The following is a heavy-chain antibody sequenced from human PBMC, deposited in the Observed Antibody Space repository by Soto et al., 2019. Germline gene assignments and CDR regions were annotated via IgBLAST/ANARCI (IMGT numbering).Heavy chain of an antibody. D-gene: IGHD3-22*01. CDR3: ARGRYDSSYNY. CDR1: GGSISGYY. J-gene: IGHJ4*02. Sequence: SETLSLTCTVSGGSISGYYWSWIRQPPGKGLEWIGYIYYSGSTNYNPSLKSRVTISVDTSKNQFSLKLSSVTAADTAVYYCARGRYDSSYNYWGQGTLVTVSS. CDR2: IYYSGST. V-gene: IGHV4-59*01.